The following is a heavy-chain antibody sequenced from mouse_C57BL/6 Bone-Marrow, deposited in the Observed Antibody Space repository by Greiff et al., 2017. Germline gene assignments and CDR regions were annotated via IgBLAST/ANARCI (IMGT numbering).Heavy chain of an antibody. CDR2: INPNNGGT. CDR1: GYTFTDYN. D-gene: IGHD2-3*01. J-gene: IGHJ2*01. CDR3: ARTSHDGYYGYYFDY. Sequence: VHVKQSGPELVKPGASVKIPCKASGYTFTDYNMDWVKQSHGKSLEWIGDINPNNGGTIYNQKFKGKATLTADKSSSTAYMQFSSLTSEDSAIYYCARTSHDGYYGYYFDYWGQGTTLTVSS. V-gene: IGHV1-18*01.